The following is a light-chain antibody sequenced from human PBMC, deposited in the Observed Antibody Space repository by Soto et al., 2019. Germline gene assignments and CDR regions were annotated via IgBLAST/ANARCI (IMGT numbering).Light chain of an antibody. V-gene: IGKV3-11*01. CDR2: DVS. CDR1: QSVSNS. Sequence: EIVMTQSAATLSGSPGERATLSWGASQSVSNSLAWYQQKPGQPPRLLIYDVSNRATGIPARFSGSGSGTDFTPTITSLEPEDFAVYFCHQRYNWPRVTFGQGTRLEIK. CDR3: HQRYNWPRVT. J-gene: IGKJ5*01.